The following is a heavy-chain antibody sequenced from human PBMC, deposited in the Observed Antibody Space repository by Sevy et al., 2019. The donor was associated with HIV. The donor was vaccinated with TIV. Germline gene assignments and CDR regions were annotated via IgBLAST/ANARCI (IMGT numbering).Heavy chain of an antibody. J-gene: IGHJ4*02. CDR1: GDSIISSRW. Sequence: SETLSLTCTVSGDSIISSRWWSWFRQTPGKGLEWIGDMYHRGTTNYNSSLKSRVIISVDQFRNQFSLKVTSMTSADTAVYYCAAATGTDILGYYFDSWGQGTLVTVSS. CDR2: MYHRGTT. CDR3: AAATGTDILGYYFDS. V-gene: IGHV4-4*02. D-gene: IGHD1-1*01.